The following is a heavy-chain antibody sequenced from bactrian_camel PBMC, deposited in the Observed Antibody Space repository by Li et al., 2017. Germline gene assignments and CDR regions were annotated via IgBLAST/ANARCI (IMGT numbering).Heavy chain of an antibody. D-gene: IGHD2*01. CDR1: GFTFSSYA. V-gene: IGHV3S35*01. J-gene: IGHJ4*01. CDR2: SMSDGGGT. CDR3: AKSGYTN. Sequence: VQLVESGGALVQPGGTLRLSRTASGFTFSSYAMSWVRQAPGKGLEWVSSMSDGGGTGYADSVKGRFTISRDSAKNTAYLQMNSLNPEDTAVYYCAKSGYTNWGQGTQVTVS.